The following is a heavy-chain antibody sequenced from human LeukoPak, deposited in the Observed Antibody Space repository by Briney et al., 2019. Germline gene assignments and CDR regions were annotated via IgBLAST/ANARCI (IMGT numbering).Heavy chain of an antibody. D-gene: IGHD3-22*01. J-gene: IGHJ4*02. CDR3: ARLSAYYYALDY. CDR1: GYSISSGYY. V-gene: IGHV4-38-2*01. CDR2: VYHSGST. Sequence: SETLSLTCAVSGYSISSGYYWGWIRQPPGKGLEWIGSVYHSGSTYYNSSLKNRVTISVDTSKNQFSLKLSSVTAADTAVYYCARLSAYYYALDYWGQGTLVTVSS.